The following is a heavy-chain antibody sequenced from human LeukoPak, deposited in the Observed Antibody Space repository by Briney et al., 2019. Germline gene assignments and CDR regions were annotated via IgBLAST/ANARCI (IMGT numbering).Heavy chain of an antibody. J-gene: IGHJ5*02. D-gene: IGHD6-13*01. CDR3: ARDNPTLSYSTSPFDP. V-gene: IGHV7-4-1*02. CDR1: GYTFTSYA. CDR2: INTNTGNP. Sequence: GASVKVSCKASGYTFTSYAMNWVRQAPGQGFEWMGWINTNTGNPTYAQGFTGRFVFSLDTSVSTAYLQISSLKAEDTAVYYRARDNPTLSYSTSPFDPWGQGTLVTVSS.